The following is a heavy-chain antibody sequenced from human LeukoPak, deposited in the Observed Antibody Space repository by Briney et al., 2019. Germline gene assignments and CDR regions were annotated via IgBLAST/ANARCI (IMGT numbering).Heavy chain of an antibody. CDR3: ARDVVGNDYVY. CDR2: MNPNSGNT. D-gene: IGHD3-16*01. CDR1: GYTFTSYD. V-gene: IGHV1-8*01. Sequence: ASVKVSCXASGYTFTSYDINWVRQATGQGLGWMGWMNPNSGNTGYAQKFQGRVTMTRNTSISTAYMELSGLRSEDTAVYYCARDVVGNDYVYWGQGTLVTVSS. J-gene: IGHJ4*02.